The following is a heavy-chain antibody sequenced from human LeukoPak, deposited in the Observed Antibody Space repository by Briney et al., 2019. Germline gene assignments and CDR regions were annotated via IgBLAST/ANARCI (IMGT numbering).Heavy chain of an antibody. J-gene: IGHJ6*02. CDR3: ARGRIAKIVVVHSFHYGMDV. V-gene: IGHV4-34*01. CDR1: GGSFTDYF. CDR2: INDYTGNT. Sequence: SETLSLTCDVFGGSFTDYFWTWIRQSPGKGLEWIGEINDYTGNTNYNPSLNSRVSISLEKSKNQFSLEMRSVTAADTTVYYCARGRIAKIVVVHSFHYGMDVWGQGTTVTVSS. D-gene: IGHD3-22*01.